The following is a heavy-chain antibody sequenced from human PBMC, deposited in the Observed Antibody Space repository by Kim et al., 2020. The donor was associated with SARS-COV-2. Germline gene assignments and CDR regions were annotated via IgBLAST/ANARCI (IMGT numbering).Heavy chain of an antibody. V-gene: IGHV4-59*01. Sequence: PSLQSRVTISVDTSKNQFSLKLSSVTAADTAVYYCASTGIWFGELFPYYWGQGTLVTVSS. J-gene: IGHJ4*02. CDR3: ASTGIWFGELFPYY. D-gene: IGHD3-10*01.